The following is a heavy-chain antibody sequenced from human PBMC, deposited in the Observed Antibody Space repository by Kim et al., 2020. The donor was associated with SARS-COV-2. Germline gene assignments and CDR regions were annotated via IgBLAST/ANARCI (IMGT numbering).Heavy chain of an antibody. D-gene: IGHD2-15*01. J-gene: IGHJ6*02. V-gene: IGHV3-11*06. CDR2: ISSSSSYT. CDR3: ARESTDNYYYYGMDV. Sequence: GGSLRLSCAASGFTFSDYYMSWIRQAPGKGLEWVSYISSSSSYTNYADSVKVRFTISRDNAKNSLYLQMKRLRAEDTAVYYCARESTDNYYYYGMDVWGQAATVTVS. CDR1: GFTFSDYY.